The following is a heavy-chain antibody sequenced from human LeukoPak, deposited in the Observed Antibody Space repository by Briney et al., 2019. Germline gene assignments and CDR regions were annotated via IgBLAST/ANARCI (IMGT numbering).Heavy chain of an antibody. D-gene: IGHD6-13*01. J-gene: IGHJ6*03. CDR3: ARDQVRSAAAGTGRYYYYMDV. V-gene: IGHV3-21*01. CDR1: GFTSSSYS. Sequence: GGSLRLSCAASGFTSSSYSMNWVRQAPGKGLEWVSSISSSSSYIYYADSVKGRFTISRDNAKNSLYLQMNSLRAEDTAVYYCARDQVRSAAAGTGRYYYYMDVWGKGTTVTVSS. CDR2: ISSSSSYI.